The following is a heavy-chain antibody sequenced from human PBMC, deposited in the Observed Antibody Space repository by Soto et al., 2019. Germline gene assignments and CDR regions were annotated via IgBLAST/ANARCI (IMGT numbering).Heavy chain of an antibody. CDR1: GLTFSSYT. Sequence: EVQLLESGGGLVKPGGSLSFSGAASGLTFSSYTMNWVRQAPGKGLEWVSSITSRSSAIYYADSVRGRFTISRDNAKNSLYLQMNSLRAEDAAVYYCARDPNTGTYHFNYWGQGTLVTVSS. V-gene: IGHV3-21*01. CDR2: ITSRSSAI. J-gene: IGHJ4*02. CDR3: ARDPNTGTYHFNY. D-gene: IGHD1-1*01.